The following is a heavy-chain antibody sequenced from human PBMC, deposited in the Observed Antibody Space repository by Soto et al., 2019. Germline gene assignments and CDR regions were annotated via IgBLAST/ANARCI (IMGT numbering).Heavy chain of an antibody. CDR3: AHRQDLGSFDI. V-gene: IGHV2-5*01. D-gene: IGHD7-27*01. CDR1: GFSLSTSGVS. J-gene: IGHJ3*02. CDR2: IYWNDDK. Sequence: SGPTLVNPTQTLTLTCTFSGFSLSTSGVSVGWIRQPPGKALEWLALIYWNDDKRYSPSLKSRLTITKDTSKNQVVLTMTNMDPVDTATYFCAHRQDLGSFDIWGQGTMVTVSS.